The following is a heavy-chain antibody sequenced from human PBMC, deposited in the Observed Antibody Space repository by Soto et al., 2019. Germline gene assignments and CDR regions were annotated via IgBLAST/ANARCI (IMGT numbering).Heavy chain of an antibody. J-gene: IGHJ3*02. CDR3: ARFIQNSTKNPGGAFDI. CDR1: GFTFSSYS. CDR2: ISSSSSYI. D-gene: IGHD6-13*01. Sequence: GGSLRLSCAASGFTFSSYSMNWVRQAPGKGLEWVSSISSSSSYIYYADSVKGRFTISRDNAKNSLYLQMNSLRAEDTAVYYCARFIQNSTKNPGGAFDIWGQGTMVTVSS. V-gene: IGHV3-21*01.